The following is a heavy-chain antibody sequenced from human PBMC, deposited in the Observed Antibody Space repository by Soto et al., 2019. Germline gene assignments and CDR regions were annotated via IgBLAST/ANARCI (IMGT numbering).Heavy chain of an antibody. CDR3: ARHNGYYDFWSGYRDNWFDP. Sequence: SETLSLTCTVSGGSISSGGYYWSWIRQHPGKGLEWIGYIYYSGSTYYNPSLKSRVTISVDTSKNQFSLKLSSVTAADTAVYYCARHNGYYDFWSGYRDNWFDPWGQGTLVTVSS. CDR2: IYYSGST. D-gene: IGHD3-3*01. J-gene: IGHJ5*02. V-gene: IGHV4-31*03. CDR1: GGSISSGGYY.